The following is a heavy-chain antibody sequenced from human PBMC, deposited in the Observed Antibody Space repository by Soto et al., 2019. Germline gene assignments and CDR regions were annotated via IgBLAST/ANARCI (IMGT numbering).Heavy chain of an antibody. CDR2: IIPIFGTA. Sequence: ASVKVSCKASGGTSSSYAISWVRQAPGQGLEWMGGIIPIFGTANYAQKFQGRVTITADESTSTAYMELCSLRSEDTAVYYCAREVMDTAVGGYFDYWGQGTLVTVSS. J-gene: IGHJ4*02. CDR1: GGTSSSYA. V-gene: IGHV1-69*13. D-gene: IGHD5-18*01. CDR3: AREVMDTAVGGYFDY.